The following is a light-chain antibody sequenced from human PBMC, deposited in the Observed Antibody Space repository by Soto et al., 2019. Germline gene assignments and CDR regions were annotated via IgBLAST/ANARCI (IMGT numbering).Light chain of an antibody. J-gene: IGKJ2*01. CDR2: DVS. CDR3: QQRNSRYT. CDR1: HSVSSY. Sequence: EIVLTQSPATLSLSPGDRATLSCRASHSVSSYLAWYQQRPGQAPRLLIYDVSNRATGIPASFSGSASGTDFNLTISSIEPEDFAVYYCQQRNSRYTFGPGTKLEIK. V-gene: IGKV3-11*01.